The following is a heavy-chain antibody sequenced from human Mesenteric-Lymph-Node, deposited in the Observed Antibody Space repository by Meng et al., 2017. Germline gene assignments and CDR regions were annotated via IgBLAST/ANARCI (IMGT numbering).Heavy chain of an antibody. J-gene: IGHJ6*02. V-gene: IGHV3-30*04. CDR3: ARDHCSSTSCYFGRWTHYYYYGMDV. CDR2: ISYDGSNK. CDR1: GFTFSSYA. Sequence: GGSLRLSCAASGFTFSSYAMHWVRQAPGKGLEWVAVISYDGSNKYYADSVKGRFTISRDNSKNTLYLQMNSLRAEDTAVYYCARDHCSSTSCYFGRWTHYYYYGMDVWGQGTTVTVSS. D-gene: IGHD2-2*01.